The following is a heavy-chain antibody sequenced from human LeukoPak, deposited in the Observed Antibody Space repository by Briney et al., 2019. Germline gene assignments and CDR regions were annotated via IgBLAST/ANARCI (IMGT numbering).Heavy chain of an antibody. Sequence: SETLSLTCTVSGGSLRSSNYYWGWIRQPPGKGLEWIGSIYYSGSTYYNPSLKSRVTISVDTSKNEFSLKLSSVTAADTAVYYCARGRPSAWFDPWGQGTLVTV. V-gene: IGHV4-39*01. CDR1: GGSLRSSNYY. D-gene: IGHD3-3*01. CDR2: IYYSGST. CDR3: ARGRPSAWFDP. J-gene: IGHJ5*02.